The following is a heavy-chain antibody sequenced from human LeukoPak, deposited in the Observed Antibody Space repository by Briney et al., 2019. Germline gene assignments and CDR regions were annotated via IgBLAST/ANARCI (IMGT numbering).Heavy chain of an antibody. V-gene: IGHV5-51*01. CDR2: VYPRDSDT. D-gene: IGHD6-6*01. CDR3: ARQAPSLSVDY. Sequence: GESLKISCKASGYSFSNYWIGWVRQVPGKGLEWMGIVYPRDSDTRYSPSFQGQVTISADKSISTAYLQWSSLKASDTAMYYCARQAPSLSVDYWGQGTLVTVSS. CDR1: GYSFSNYW. J-gene: IGHJ4*02.